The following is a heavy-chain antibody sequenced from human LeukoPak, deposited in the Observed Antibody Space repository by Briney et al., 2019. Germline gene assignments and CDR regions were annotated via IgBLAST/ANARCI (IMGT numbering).Heavy chain of an antibody. Sequence: ASVKVSCKASGYTFTSYGISWVRLAPGQGLEWMGWISAYNGNTNYAQKLQGRVTMTTDTSTSTAYMELRSLGSDDTAVYYCARDRDMGGQFDYWGQGTLVTVSS. D-gene: IGHD3-16*01. CDR2: ISAYNGNT. CDR3: ARDRDMGGQFDY. CDR1: GYTFTSYG. V-gene: IGHV1-18*01. J-gene: IGHJ4*02.